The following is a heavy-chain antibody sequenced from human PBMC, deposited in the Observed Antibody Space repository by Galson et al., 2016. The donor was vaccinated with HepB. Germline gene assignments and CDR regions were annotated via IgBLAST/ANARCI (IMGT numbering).Heavy chain of an antibody. V-gene: IGHV4-4*02. CDR3: AVDYGGNPAFDS. CDR1: GGSISSRNW. Sequence: SETLSLTCAVSGGSISSRNWWNWVRQPPGKGLEWSGEIYHSGRTNYSPSLKSRVTMSVDKTKNQFSLRPNSVTAADTAVYYCAVDYGGNPAFDSWGQGTLATVSS. D-gene: IGHD4-23*01. CDR2: IYHSGRT. J-gene: IGHJ4*02.